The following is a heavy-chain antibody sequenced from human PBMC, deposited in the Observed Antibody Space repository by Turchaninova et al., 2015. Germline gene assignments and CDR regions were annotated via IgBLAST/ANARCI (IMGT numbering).Heavy chain of an antibody. CDR1: GFTFSSYA. CDR2: ISNSGGYT. J-gene: IGHJ4*02. D-gene: IGHD6-6*01. V-gene: IGHV3-23*01. Sequence: LEXGGGLVXPGGXLGPXXXASGFTFSSYAMSWVRQAAGKGLVVISDISNSGGYTFSADSVKGRFTISRDNSKNTLFLQMNSLRVEDTAVYYCAKGSSSSRPYYFDLWGQGTLVTVSS. CDR3: AKGSSSSRPYYFDL.